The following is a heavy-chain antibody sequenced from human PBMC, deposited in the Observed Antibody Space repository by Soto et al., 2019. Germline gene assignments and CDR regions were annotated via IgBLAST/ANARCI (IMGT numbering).Heavy chain of an antibody. CDR1: GYSFTSYW. CDR2: IYPGDSDT. V-gene: IGHV5-51*01. CDR3: ARRYCSSTSCFDP. Sequence: EVQLVQSGAEVKKPGESLKISCKGSGYSFTSYWIGWVRQMPGKGLEWMGVIYPGDSDTRYSPSFQGQVTISADKSISDAYMQWSSLKASDTAMYYCARRYCSSTSCFDPWGQGTLVTVSS. D-gene: IGHD2-2*01. J-gene: IGHJ5*02.